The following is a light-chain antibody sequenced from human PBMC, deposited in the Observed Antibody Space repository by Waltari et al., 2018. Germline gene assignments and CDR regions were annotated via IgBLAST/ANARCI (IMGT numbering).Light chain of an antibody. CDR1: SSDVGAYDY. CDR2: GVY. V-gene: IGLV2-11*01. CDR3: CSDANAKWV. Sequence: QSVLTQPRSVSGSPGQSVAISCTGTSSDVGAYDYVSWYQQYPGKAPKVMIYGVYKRPSGVPVRFSGSKSGNTASLTISGLQAEDEADYYCCSDANAKWVFGGGTRLTVL. J-gene: IGLJ3*02.